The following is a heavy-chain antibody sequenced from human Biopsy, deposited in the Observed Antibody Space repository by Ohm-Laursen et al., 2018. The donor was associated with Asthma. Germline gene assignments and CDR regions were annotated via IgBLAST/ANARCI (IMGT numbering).Heavy chain of an antibody. CDR1: GYNFISFA. CDR2: VNTGNGDT. J-gene: IGHJ3*01. Sequence: ASVKVSCEASGYNFISFAIHWVRQAPGQRLEWMGWVNTGNGDTKYSQKFQGRVTITRDTSASTAYMGLRSLRSEDTATYYCARTYYDFLTGQVKDVFGVWGQGTMVTVSS. D-gene: IGHD3-9*01. V-gene: IGHV1-3*04. CDR3: ARTYYDFLTGQVKDVFGV.